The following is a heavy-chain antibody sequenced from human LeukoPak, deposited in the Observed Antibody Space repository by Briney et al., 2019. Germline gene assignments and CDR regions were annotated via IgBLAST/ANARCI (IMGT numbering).Heavy chain of an antibody. V-gene: IGHV6-1*01. D-gene: IGHD6-19*01. J-gene: IGHJ6*03. CDR3: ARGERGWSRYYYYYMDV. CDR2: TYYRSKWYN. CDR1: GDSVSSNSAA. Sequence: SQTLSLTCAISGDSVSSNSAAWNWIRQSPSRGLEWLGRTYYRSKWYNDYAVSVKSRITINPDTSKNQFSLQLNSVTPEDTAVYYCARGERGWSRYYYYYMDVWGKGTTVTISS.